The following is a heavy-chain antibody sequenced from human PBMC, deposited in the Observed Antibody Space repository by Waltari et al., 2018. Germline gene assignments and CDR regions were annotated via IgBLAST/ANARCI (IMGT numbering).Heavy chain of an antibody. Sequence: EVYLVESGGGLVQPGGSMRLCCATSGSTFSSYWMHWVRQAPGQGLVWVSKINTDGSITGYADSVRGRFTISRDNAKSTLYLQMNSLRVEDTAAYYCAGARAHGMDVWGQGTTVTVSS. CDR2: INTDGSIT. CDR3: AGARAHGMDV. V-gene: IGHV3-74*02. J-gene: IGHJ6*02. CDR1: GSTFSSYW.